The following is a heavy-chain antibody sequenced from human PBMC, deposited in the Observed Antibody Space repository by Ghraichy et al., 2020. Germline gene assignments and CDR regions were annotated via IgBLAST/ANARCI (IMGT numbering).Heavy chain of an antibody. CDR1: GGSISSYY. CDR2: IYYSGST. J-gene: IGHJ4*02. Sequence: SETLSLTCTVSGGSISSYYWSWIRQPPGKGLEWIGYIYYSGSTNYNPSLKSRVTISVDTSKNQFSLKLSSVTAADTAVYYCASSTSIASYLFDYWGQGTLVTVSS. CDR3: ASSTSIASYLFDY. V-gene: IGHV4-59*01. D-gene: IGHD6-6*01.